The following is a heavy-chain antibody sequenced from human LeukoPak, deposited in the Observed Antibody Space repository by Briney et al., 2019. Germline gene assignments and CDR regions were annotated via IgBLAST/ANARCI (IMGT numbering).Heavy chain of an antibody. J-gene: IGHJ4*02. D-gene: IGHD4-23*01. CDR1: GFTFSSYS. V-gene: IGHV3-48*04. CDR3: ARVGLRWPIDY. Sequence: PGGSLRLSCAASGFTFSSYSMNWVRQAPGKGLEWVSSISSSGSTIYYADSVKGRFTISRDNAKNSLYLQMNSLRAEDTAVYYCARVGLRWPIDYWGQGTLVTVSS. CDR2: ISSSGSTI.